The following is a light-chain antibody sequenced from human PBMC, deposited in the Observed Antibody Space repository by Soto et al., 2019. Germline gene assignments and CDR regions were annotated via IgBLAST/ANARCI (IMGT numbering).Light chain of an antibody. CDR1: SSDAGGYNY. Sequence: QSALTQPPSASGSLGQSVTISCTGTSSDAGGYNYVSWHQQHPGKAPKLMIYEVTKRPSGVPDRFSGSKSGNTASLTVSGLQAEDEDDYYCSSFAGGGNPVLFGGGTKLTVL. CDR3: SSFAGGGNPVL. CDR2: EVT. V-gene: IGLV2-8*01. J-gene: IGLJ3*02.